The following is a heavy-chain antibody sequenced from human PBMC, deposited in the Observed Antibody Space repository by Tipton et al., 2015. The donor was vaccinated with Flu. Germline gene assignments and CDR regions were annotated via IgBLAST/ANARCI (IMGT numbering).Heavy chain of an antibody. CDR2: IYYSGTT. V-gene: IGHV4-59*02. J-gene: IGHJ4*02. D-gene: IGHD3-10*02. CDR1: GGSVRSFY. CDR3: ARLSYYDVDLKNFYFDY. Sequence: TLSLTCAVSGGSVRSFYWSWIRQPPGKALEWIGHIYYSGTTNYNPSLKSRVTISVDTSKTQLSLKLSSVTAADTAVYYCARLSYYDVDLKNFYFDYWGQGALVTVSS.